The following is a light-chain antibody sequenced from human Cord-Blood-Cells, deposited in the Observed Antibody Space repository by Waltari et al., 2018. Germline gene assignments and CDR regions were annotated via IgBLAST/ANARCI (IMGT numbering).Light chain of an antibody. V-gene: IGLV2-14*01. CDR1: SSDVGGYTS. CDR2: DVS. Sequence: QSALTQPASVSGSPGQSITISCTGTSSDVGGYTSVSWYQQHPGTAPILVLYDVSKLPSGVSNRLSGSKYGSTASLAISGVQAEDEADSYCSSYTSSSTSLYVFGTGTKVTVL. J-gene: IGLJ1*01. CDR3: SSYTSSSTSLYV.